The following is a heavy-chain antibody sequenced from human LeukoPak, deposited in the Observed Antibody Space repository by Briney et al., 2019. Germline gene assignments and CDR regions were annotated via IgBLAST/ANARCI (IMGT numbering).Heavy chain of an antibody. D-gene: IGHD5-24*01. Sequence: SETLSLTCTVSGGSISSYYLSWTRQPPGKGLEWIGYINTSGSTNYNPSLKSRVTISVDTSKSQFSLKLSSVTAADTAVYYCATSPVRSDGYNYVRYYHYMDVWAKGTRDTVSS. J-gene: IGHJ6*03. V-gene: IGHV4-4*09. CDR3: ATSPVRSDGYNYVRYYHYMDV. CDR1: GGSISSYY. CDR2: INTSGST.